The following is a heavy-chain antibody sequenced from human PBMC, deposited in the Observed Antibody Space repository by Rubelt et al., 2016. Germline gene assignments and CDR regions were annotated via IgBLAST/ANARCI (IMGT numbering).Heavy chain of an antibody. V-gene: IGHV3-33*01. J-gene: IGHJ4*02. Sequence: RNYGMHWVRQAPGKGLEWVALIYYDGSNKYCADSVKGRFTISRDNSKNTLYLQMNSLRDEDTAVYYCTRDPHALDYWGQGALVTVSS. CDR3: TRDPHALDY. CDR2: IYYDGSNK. CDR1: RNYG.